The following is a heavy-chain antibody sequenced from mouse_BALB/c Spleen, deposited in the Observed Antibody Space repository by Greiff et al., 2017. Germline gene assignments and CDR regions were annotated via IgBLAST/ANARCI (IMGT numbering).Heavy chain of an antibody. J-gene: IGHJ3*01. D-gene: IGHD2-14*01. CDR2: IWAGGST. CDR1: GFSLTSYG. V-gene: IGHV2-9*02. CDR3: ARDDYRWAWFAY. Sequence: QVQLKESGPGLVAPSQSLSITCTVSGFSLTSYGVHWVRQPPGKGLEWLGVIWAGGSTNYNSALMSRLSISKDNSKSQVFLKMNSLQTDDTAMYYCARDDYRWAWFAYWGQGTLVTVSA.